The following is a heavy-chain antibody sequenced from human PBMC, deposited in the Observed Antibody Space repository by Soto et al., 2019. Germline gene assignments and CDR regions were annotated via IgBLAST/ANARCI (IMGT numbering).Heavy chain of an antibody. CDR1: GFTRSGYV. CDR2: ISYDGSNK. D-gene: IGHD6-13*01. V-gene: IGHV3-30*18. J-gene: IGHJ6*02. Sequence: GGSQRLSCAASGFTRSGYVMPWVRPAPGKGLEWGAVISYDGSNKYYADSVKGRFTISRDNSKNTLYLQMNSLRAEDTAVYYCAKDPGIAAAGRDYYYYYGMDVWGQGTTVTVSS. CDR3: AKDPGIAAAGRDYYYYYGMDV.